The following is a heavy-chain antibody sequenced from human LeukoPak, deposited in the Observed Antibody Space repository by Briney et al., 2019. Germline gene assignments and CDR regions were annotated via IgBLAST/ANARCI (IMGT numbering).Heavy chain of an antibody. J-gene: IGHJ6*02. CDR2: ISAYNGNT. V-gene: IGHV1-18*01. D-gene: IGHD3-10*01. CDR3: ARDNRNTMVRGVDYLYGMDV. CDR1: GYTFTSYG. Sequence: GASVKVSCKASGYTFTSYGISWVRQAPGQGLEWMGWISAYNGNTNYAQKLQGRVTMTTDTSTSTAYMELSSLRSEDTAVYYCARDNRNTMVRGVDYLYGMDVWGQGTTVTVSS.